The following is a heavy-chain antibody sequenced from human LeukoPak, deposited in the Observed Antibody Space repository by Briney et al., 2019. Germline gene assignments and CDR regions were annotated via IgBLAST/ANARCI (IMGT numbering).Heavy chain of an antibody. CDR3: ARVKWVRGSKGYYYYMDV. Sequence: SETLSLTCAVHGGSFSGYYWSWIRQPPGKGLEWIGEINHSGSTNYNPSLKSRVTISVDTSKNQFSLKLSSVTAADTAVYYCARVKWVRGSKGYYYYMDVWGKGTTVTVSS. J-gene: IGHJ6*03. V-gene: IGHV4-34*01. CDR2: INHSGST. D-gene: IGHD3-10*01. CDR1: GGSFSGYY.